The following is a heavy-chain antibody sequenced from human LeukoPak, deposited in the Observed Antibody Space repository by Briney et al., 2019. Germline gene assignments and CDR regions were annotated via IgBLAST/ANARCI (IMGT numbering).Heavy chain of an antibody. CDR3: ARGPRGYYDSSGYYNYYYYYMDV. J-gene: IGHJ6*03. V-gene: IGHV1-18*01. Sequence: ASVKVSCKASGYTFTSYGISWVRQAPGQGLEGMGWISAYDGNTNYAQKLQGRVTMTTDTSTSTAYMELRSLRSDDTAVYYCARGPRGYYDSSGYYNYYYYYMDVWGKGTTVTVSS. CDR2: ISAYDGNT. D-gene: IGHD3-22*01. CDR1: GYTFTSYG.